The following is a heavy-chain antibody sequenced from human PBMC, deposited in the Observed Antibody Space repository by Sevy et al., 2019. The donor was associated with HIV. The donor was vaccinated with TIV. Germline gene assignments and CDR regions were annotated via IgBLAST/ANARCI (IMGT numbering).Heavy chain of an antibody. V-gene: IGHV3-48*01. CDR2: ISSSSSTI. J-gene: IGHJ6*03. D-gene: IGHD1-1*01. Sequence: GGSLRLSCAASGFTFSSYSMNWVRQAPGKGLEWVSYISSSSSTIYYADSVKGRFTISRDNAKKSLYLQMNSLRAEDTAVYYCARMEPHNYYYMDVWGKGTTVTVSS. CDR3: ARMEPHNYYYMDV. CDR1: GFTFSSYS.